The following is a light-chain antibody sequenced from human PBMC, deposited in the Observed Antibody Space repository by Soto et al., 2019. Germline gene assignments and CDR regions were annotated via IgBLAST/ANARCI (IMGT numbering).Light chain of an antibody. CDR2: DAS. V-gene: IGKV3-11*01. CDR1: RSVSSY. CDR3: QHSSSDLIT. J-gene: IGKJ5*01. Sequence: EIVLPQSPAHQFLTQRESANLSCRATRSVSSYLAWYQQKPGQAPRLLIYDASSRPTDIPARFSGSGSGTDFTLTIDRLQSDDFATYYCQHSSSDLITFGQGTRLDIK.